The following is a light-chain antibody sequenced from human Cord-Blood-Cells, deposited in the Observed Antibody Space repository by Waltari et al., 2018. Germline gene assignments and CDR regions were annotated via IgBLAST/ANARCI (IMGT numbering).Light chain of an antibody. CDR3: CAYAGSSTWV. CDR2: EVS. CDR1: SSDVGSYNL. J-gene: IGLJ3*02. V-gene: IGLV2-23*02. Sequence: QSALTQPASVSGSPGPSLTISCTGTSSDVGSYNLVSWDQQHPGKAPKLMVYEVSKRPSGGSNRFSGAKSGNTASLTISGLQAEDEADYYCCAYAGSSTWVFGGGTKLAVL.